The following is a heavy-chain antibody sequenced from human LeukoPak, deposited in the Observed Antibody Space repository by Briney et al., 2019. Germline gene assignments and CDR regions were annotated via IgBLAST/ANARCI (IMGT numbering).Heavy chain of an antibody. J-gene: IGHJ6*03. CDR1: GFTFSSYE. Sequence: PGGSLRLSCAASGFTFSSYEMNWVRQAPGKGLEWVSYISGSGSAIYYADSVKGRFTISRDNAKNSLYLQMNSLRAEDTADCARDGYHYYGSGTYFGYYYMDVWGKGTTVTISS. V-gene: IGHV3-48*03. CDR3: ARDGYHYYGSGTYFGYYYMDV. CDR2: ISGSGSAI. D-gene: IGHD3-10*01.